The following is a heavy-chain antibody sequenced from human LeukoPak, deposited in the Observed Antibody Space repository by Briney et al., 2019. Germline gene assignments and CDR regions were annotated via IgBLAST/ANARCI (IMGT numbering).Heavy chain of an antibody. V-gene: IGHV4-39*01. J-gene: IGHJ4*02. CDR3: ARLAIAALLLY. CDR2: IYYSGST. D-gene: IGHD6-13*01. CDR1: GGSISSSSYY. Sequence: SETLSLTCTVSGGSISSSSYYWGWIRQPPGKGLEWIGSIYYSGSTYYNPSLKSRVTISVDTSKNQFSLKLSSVTAADTAVYYCARLAIAALLLYWGQGTLVTVSS.